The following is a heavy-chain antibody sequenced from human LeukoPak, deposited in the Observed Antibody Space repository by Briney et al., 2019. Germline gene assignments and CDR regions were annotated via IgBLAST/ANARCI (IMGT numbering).Heavy chain of an antibody. CDR2: ISSGDGIT. CDR3: AKRPGKAAAGPFDP. V-gene: IGHV3-23*01. CDR1: GFSFSDYA. J-gene: IGHJ5*02. Sequence: PGGSLRLSCAAPGFSFSDYAMTWVRQAPGKGLGWVSTISSGDGITYYADSVKGRFTISRDDSKNTLYLQMNSLRAEDTAIYYCAKRPGKAAAGPFDPWGQGTLVTVSS. D-gene: IGHD6-13*01.